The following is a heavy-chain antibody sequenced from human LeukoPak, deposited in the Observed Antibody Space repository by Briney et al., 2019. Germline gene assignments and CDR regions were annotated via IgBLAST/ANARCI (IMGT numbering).Heavy chain of an antibody. V-gene: IGHV3-30*02. CDR3: AKDQAWFGELLYGPIDY. Sequence: GGSLRLSCAASGFTFSSYGMHWVRQAPGKGLEWVAFIRYDGSNKYYADSVKGRFTISRDNSKNTLYLQMNSLRAEDTAVYYCAKDQAWFGELLYGPIDYWGQGTLVTVSS. CDR2: IRYDGSNK. CDR1: GFTFSSYG. J-gene: IGHJ4*02. D-gene: IGHD3-10*01.